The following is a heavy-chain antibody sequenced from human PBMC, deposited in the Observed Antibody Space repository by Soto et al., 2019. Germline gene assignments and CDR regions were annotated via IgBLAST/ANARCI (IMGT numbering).Heavy chain of an antibody. Sequence: GGSLRLSCAASGFTFSSYGMHWVRQAPGKGLEWVAVISYGGSNKYYADSMKGRFTISRDNSKNTLYLQMNSLRAEDTAVYYCAKETGDYLLDYWGQGTLVAVSS. CDR2: ISYGGSNK. J-gene: IGHJ4*02. CDR3: AKETGDYLLDY. V-gene: IGHV3-30*18. D-gene: IGHD4-17*01. CDR1: GFTFSSYG.